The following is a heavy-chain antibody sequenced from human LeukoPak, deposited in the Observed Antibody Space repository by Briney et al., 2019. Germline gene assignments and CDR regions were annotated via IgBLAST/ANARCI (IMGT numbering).Heavy chain of an antibody. CDR3: AKERITIFGVVIPFDY. CDR2: ISGSGGSP. D-gene: IGHD3-3*01. CDR1: GFTFSSYA. J-gene: IGHJ4*02. Sequence: GGSLRLSCAASGFTFSSYAMSWVRQAPGKGLEWVSAISGSGGSPYYADSVKGRFTISRDNSKNTLYLQMNSLRAEDTAVYYCAKERITIFGVVIPFDYWGQGTLVTVSS. V-gene: IGHV3-23*01.